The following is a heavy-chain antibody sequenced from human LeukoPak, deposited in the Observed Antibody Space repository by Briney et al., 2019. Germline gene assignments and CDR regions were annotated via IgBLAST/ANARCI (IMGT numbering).Heavy chain of an antibody. CDR2: IYYSGST. D-gene: IGHD3-9*01. CDR3: ARERPHYDILTGNRGAFDI. Sequence: SETLSLTCTVSGGSISSYYWSWIRQPPGKGLEWIGYIYYSGSTNYNPSLKSRVTISVDTSKNQFSLKLSSVTAADTAVYYCARERPHYDILTGNRGAFDIWGQGTMVTVSS. V-gene: IGHV4-59*01. CDR1: GGSISSYY. J-gene: IGHJ3*02.